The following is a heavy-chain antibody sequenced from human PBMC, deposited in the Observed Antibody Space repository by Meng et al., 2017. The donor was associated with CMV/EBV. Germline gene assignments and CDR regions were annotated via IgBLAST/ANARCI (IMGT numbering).Heavy chain of an antibody. CDR3: ARGFSHSSGWPGNFDY. J-gene: IGHJ4*02. CDR2: INPSGGST. D-gene: IGHD6-19*01. Sequence: ASVTVSCKASGYTFTSYYMHWVRQAPGQGLEWMGIINPSGGSTSYAQKCQGRVTMTRDTSTSTVYMELSSLRSEDTAVYYCARGFSHSSGWPGNFDYWGQGTLVTVSS. V-gene: IGHV1-46*01. CDR1: GYTFTSYY.